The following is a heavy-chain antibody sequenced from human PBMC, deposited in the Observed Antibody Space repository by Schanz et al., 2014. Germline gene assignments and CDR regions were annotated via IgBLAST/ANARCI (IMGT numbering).Heavy chain of an antibody. CDR2: ISSSGSYT. CDR1: GFTFSDYY. Sequence: QAQLVESGGGLVKPGGSLRLSCVASGFTFSDYYMSWIRQAPGKGLEWVSYISSSGSYTNYADSVKGRFTTSRDNGKKSMYLQMNSLRAEDTAVYYCARLDSSSWYPRYWGQGTLVTVSS. CDR3: ARLDSSSWYPRY. V-gene: IGHV3-11*05. J-gene: IGHJ4*02. D-gene: IGHD6-13*01.